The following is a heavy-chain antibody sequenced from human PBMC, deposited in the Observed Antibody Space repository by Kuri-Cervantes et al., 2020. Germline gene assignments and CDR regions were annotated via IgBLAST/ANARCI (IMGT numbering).Heavy chain of an antibody. J-gene: IGHJ4*02. CDR3: ARGYSYADY. V-gene: IGHV4-4*02. CDR2: IYHSGST. D-gene: IGHD5-18*01. Sequence: SCAVSGASISSSNWWSWVRQPPGKGLEWIGEIYHSGSTNYNPSLKSRVTISVDTSKNQFFLKLSSVTAADTAVYYCARGYSYADYWGQGTLVTVSS. CDR1: GASISSSNW.